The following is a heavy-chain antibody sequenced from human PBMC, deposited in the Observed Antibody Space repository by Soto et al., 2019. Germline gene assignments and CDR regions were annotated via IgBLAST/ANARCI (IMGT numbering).Heavy chain of an antibody. D-gene: IGHD4-4*01. J-gene: IGHJ6*02. Sequence: SETLSLTCTVSGGSISSGDYYWSWIRQPPGKGLEWIGYIYYSGSTYYNPSLKSRVTISVDTSKNQFSLKLSSVTAADTAVYYCARTGTMKSFADYSNLYYYYGMDVWGQGTTVTVSS. CDR3: ARTGTMKSFADYSNLYYYYGMDV. CDR1: GGSISSGDYY. CDR2: IYYSGST. V-gene: IGHV4-30-4*01.